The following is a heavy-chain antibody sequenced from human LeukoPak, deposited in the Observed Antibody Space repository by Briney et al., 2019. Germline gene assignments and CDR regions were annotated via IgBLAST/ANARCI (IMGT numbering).Heavy chain of an antibody. CDR1: GGSFSGYY. CDR3: ASDVQLRHAFDY. Sequence: SETLSLTCAVYGGSFSGYYWSWIRQPPGEGLEWIGEINHSGSTNYNPSLKSRVTISVDTSKNQFSLKLSSVTAADTAVYYCASDVQLRHAFDYWGQGTLVTVSS. CDR2: INHSGST. V-gene: IGHV4-34*01. D-gene: IGHD6-6*01. J-gene: IGHJ4*02.